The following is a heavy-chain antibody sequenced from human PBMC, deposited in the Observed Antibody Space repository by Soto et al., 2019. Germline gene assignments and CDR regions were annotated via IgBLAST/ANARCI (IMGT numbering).Heavy chain of an antibody. CDR3: EGVLGCYGSGRRDYNLEY. V-gene: IGHV4-4*02. J-gene: IGHJ4*02. D-gene: IGHD3-10*01. Sequence: PSQTLSLTCAVSSGSISSSNWWSRVRQPPGKGLEWIGEIYHSGSTNYNPSLKSRVTISVDKSKDQFSLKLSTVTAGDSAVYYCEGVLGCYGSGRRDYNLEYWGQGTWVTVS. CDR1: SGSISSSNW. CDR2: IYHSGST.